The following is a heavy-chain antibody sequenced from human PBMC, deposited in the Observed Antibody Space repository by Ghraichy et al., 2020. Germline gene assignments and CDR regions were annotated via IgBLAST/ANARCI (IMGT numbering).Heavy chain of an antibody. CDR3: AKHPESNNGRFYYYYMDV. CDR2: MSGRGGST. J-gene: IGHJ6*03. CDR1: GFTFSSYA. Sequence: GGSLRLSCAASGFTFSSYAMTWVRQAPGKGLEWVSTMSGRGGSTYYADSVKGRFTISRDNSKNTLYLEMNSLRAEDTAIYYCAKHPESNNGRFYYYYMDVWGKGTTVTVSS. D-gene: IGHD1/OR15-1a*01. V-gene: IGHV3-23*01.